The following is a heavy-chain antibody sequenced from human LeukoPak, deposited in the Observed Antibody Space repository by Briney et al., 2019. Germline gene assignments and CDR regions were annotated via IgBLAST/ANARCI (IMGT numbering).Heavy chain of an antibody. CDR3: AELGITMIGGV. CDR2: ISSSGSTI. CDR1: RFTFSSYE. V-gene: IGHV3-48*03. Sequence: GGSLRLSCVASRFTFSSYEMNWVRQAPGKGLEWVSYISSSGSTIYYADSVKGRFTISRDNAKNSLYLQMNSLRAEDTAVYYCAELGITMIGGVWGKGTTVTISS. D-gene: IGHD3-10*02. J-gene: IGHJ6*04.